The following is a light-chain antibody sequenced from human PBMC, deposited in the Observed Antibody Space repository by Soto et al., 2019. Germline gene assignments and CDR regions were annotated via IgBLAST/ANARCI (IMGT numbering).Light chain of an antibody. Sequence: DIVMTQSPDSLAVSLGERATINCKSSQSVLYRSNNKNYLAGYQQKPGQPPKLLIYWASTRESGVPDRFSGSGSATDFTLTISSLQAEDVAVYYCLQYYSTPTWTFGQGTKVEIK. CDR3: LQYYSTPTWT. CDR2: WAS. J-gene: IGKJ1*01. V-gene: IGKV4-1*01. CDR1: QSVLYRSNNKNY.